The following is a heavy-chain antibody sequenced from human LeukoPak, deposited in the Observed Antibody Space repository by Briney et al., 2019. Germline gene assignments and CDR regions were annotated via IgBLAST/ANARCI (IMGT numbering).Heavy chain of an antibody. Sequence: GGSLRLSCAASGSTFGSYGMHWVRQAPGKGLEWVAFIRYDGSNKYYADSVKGRFTISRDNSKNTLYLQMNSLRAEDTAVYYCASKYSSSSRGAFDIWGQGTMVTVSS. CDR1: GSTFGSYG. CDR2: IRYDGSNK. CDR3: ASKYSSSSRGAFDI. J-gene: IGHJ3*02. V-gene: IGHV3-30*02. D-gene: IGHD6-6*01.